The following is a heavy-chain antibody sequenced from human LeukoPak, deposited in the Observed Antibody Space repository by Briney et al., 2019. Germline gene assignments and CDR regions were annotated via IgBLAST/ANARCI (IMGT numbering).Heavy chain of an antibody. D-gene: IGHD5-12*01. CDR1: GGSISTSSYY. CDR2: SYYSVAT. V-gene: IGHV4-61*10. Sequence: SETLSLTCTVSGGSISTSSYYWNWVRQSSGKGLEWIGYSYYSVATSYHPSIKSRVTISVDTTKSEFSLNMTSVTAADTGVYFCARAKVASRTQLEYWGQGILVTVSS. CDR3: ARAKVASRTQLEY. J-gene: IGHJ4*02.